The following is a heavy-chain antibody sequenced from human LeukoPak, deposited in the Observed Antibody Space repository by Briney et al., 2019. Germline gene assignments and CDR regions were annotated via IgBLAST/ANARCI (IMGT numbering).Heavy chain of an antibody. Sequence: ASVKVSCKASGGTFSSYAISWVRQAPGQGLEWMGGIIPIFGTANYAQKFQGRVTITADKSTSTAYMELSSLRSEDTAVYYCASPNCSGGSCYSNYYYYMDVWGKGTTVTVSS. J-gene: IGHJ6*03. D-gene: IGHD2-15*01. CDR3: ASPNCSGGSCYSNYYYYMDV. CDR1: GGTFSSYA. CDR2: IIPIFGTA. V-gene: IGHV1-69*06.